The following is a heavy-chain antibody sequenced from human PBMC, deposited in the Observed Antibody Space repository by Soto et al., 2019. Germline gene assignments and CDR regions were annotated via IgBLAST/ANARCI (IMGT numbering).Heavy chain of an antibody. Sequence: GGSLRLSCAASGFTFDDYAMHWVRQAPGKGLEWVSGISWNSGSIGYADSVKGRFTISRDNAKNSLYLQMNSLRAEDTALYYCAKDSGSTSWHALNYWGQGTLVNVSS. D-gene: IGHD2-2*01. CDR1: GFTFDDYA. J-gene: IGHJ4*02. CDR2: ISWNSGSI. CDR3: AKDSGSTSWHALNY. V-gene: IGHV3-9*01.